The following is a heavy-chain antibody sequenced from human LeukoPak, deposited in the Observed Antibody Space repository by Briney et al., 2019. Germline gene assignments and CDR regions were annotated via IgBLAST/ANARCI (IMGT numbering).Heavy chain of an antibody. Sequence: KAGGSLRLSCAASGFTFSDYYMSWIRQAPGKGLGWVSYISSSGSTIYYADSVKGRFTISRDNAKNSLYLQMNSLRAEDTAVYYCARDRLGWYGGNPPNWFDPWGQGTLVTVSS. CDR2: ISSSGSTI. CDR1: GFTFSDYY. D-gene: IGHD4-23*01. V-gene: IGHV3-11*01. CDR3: ARDRLGWYGGNPPNWFDP. J-gene: IGHJ5*02.